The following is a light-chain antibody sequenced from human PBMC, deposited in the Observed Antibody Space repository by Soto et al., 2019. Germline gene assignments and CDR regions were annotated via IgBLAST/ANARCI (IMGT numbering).Light chain of an antibody. V-gene: IGKV3-20*01. CDR2: GAS. Sequence: EIVLTQSPGTLSLSPGERATLSCRASQSVSRSYLAWYQQKPGQAPRLLSYGASSRATGIPDRFSGSGSGTDFTITISRLEPEDLAVYYCQQYGSSHLTFGGGTKVEIK. J-gene: IGKJ4*01. CDR1: QSVSRSY. CDR3: QQYGSSHLT.